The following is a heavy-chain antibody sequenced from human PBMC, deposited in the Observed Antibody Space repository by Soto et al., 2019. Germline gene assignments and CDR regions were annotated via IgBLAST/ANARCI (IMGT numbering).Heavy chain of an antibody. D-gene: IGHD3-9*01. CDR2: ISYDGSNK. CDR3: ARDILTGYIHD. V-gene: IGHV3-30-3*01. J-gene: IGHJ4*02. Sequence: PGGSLRLSCAASGFTFSSYAMHWVRQAPGKGLEWVAVISYDGSNKYYADSVKGRFTISRDNSKNTLYLQMNSLRAEDMAVYYCARDILTGYIHDWGQGTLVTVSS. CDR1: GFTFSSYA.